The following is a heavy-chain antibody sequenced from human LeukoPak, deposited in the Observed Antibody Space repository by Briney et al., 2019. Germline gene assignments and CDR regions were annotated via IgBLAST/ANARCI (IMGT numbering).Heavy chain of an antibody. D-gene: IGHD2-2*01. CDR2: ISWNSGSI. CDR3: ARIDHDLYQTFDS. CDR1: GFTFDDYA. Sequence: GGSLRLACAVSGFTFDDYAMHWVGQAPGKGLEWVAGISWNSGSIGYADSVKGRFTISRDNAKNSVFLQMNSLRAEDTALYYCARIDHDLYQTFDSWRHGTLITVSS. V-gene: IGHV3-9*01. J-gene: IGHJ5*01.